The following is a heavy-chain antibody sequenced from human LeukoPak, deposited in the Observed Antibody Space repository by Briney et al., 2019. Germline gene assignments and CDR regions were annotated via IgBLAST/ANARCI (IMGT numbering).Heavy chain of an antibody. J-gene: IGHJ4*02. CDR2: ISYDGSNK. V-gene: IGHV3-30*03. CDR3: ASGIVVVTATR. CDR1: GFTFSSYG. D-gene: IGHD2-21*02. Sequence: GGSLRLSCAASGFTFSSYGMHWVRQAPGKGLEWVAVISYDGSNKYYADSVKGRFTISRDNSKNTLYLQMNSLRAEDTAVYYCASGIVVVTATRWGQGTLVTVSS.